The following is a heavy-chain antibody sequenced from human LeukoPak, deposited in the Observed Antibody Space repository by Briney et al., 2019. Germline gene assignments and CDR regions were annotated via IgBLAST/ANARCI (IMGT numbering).Heavy chain of an antibody. Sequence: GGSLRLSCAACGFTFSSYGMHGVRQAPGKGREGVAVISYDGSNKYYADSVKGRFTISRDNSKNTLYLQMNSLRAEDTALYYCAKEVRYGDYGLDYWGQGTLVTVSS. CDR3: AKEVRYGDYGLDY. J-gene: IGHJ4*02. CDR2: ISYDGSNK. D-gene: IGHD4-17*01. V-gene: IGHV3-30*18. CDR1: GFTFSSYG.